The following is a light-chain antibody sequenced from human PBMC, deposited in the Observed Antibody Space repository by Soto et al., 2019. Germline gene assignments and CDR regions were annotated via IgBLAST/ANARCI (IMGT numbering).Light chain of an antibody. CDR2: DVS. V-gene: IGLV2-14*01. Sequence: QSALTQPACVSGSPGLSIAISCTGTSRDVGGYNSVSWYQQQPGKVPKLMIYDVSNRPSGVSNRFSGSKSGNTASLTISGLQAEDEGDYYCSSYTTGGSYVFGTGTKLTVL. CDR3: SSYTTGGSYV. CDR1: SRDVGGYNS. J-gene: IGLJ1*01.